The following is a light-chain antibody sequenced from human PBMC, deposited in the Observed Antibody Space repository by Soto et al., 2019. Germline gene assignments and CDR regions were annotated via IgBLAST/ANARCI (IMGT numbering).Light chain of an antibody. CDR3: SSYTSKSSLI. Sequence: QSVLTQPASVSGSPGQSITISCTGTSSDVGAYNYVSWYQQHPGKAPKLMIYEVRNRPSGISFRFSGSKSGNTASLTISGLQAEDEADYYCSSYTSKSSLIFGGGTKLTVL. CDR2: EVR. CDR1: SSDVGAYNY. J-gene: IGLJ2*01. V-gene: IGLV2-14*01.